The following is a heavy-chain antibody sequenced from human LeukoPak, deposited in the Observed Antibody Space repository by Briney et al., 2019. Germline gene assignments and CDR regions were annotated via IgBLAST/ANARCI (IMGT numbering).Heavy chain of an antibody. J-gene: IGHJ4*02. Sequence: GGSLRLSCATSGFTFSNFGIHWVRQAPGKGLEWVTFISHDGSKKYYRDSVKGRFTISRDNSRNTLSLQMNNLRPEDTAVYHCAKDFLGSSWSLGTWGRGTLVTVSS. D-gene: IGHD6-13*01. CDR2: ISHDGSKK. CDR1: GFTFSNFG. V-gene: IGHV3-30*18. CDR3: AKDFLGSSWSLGT.